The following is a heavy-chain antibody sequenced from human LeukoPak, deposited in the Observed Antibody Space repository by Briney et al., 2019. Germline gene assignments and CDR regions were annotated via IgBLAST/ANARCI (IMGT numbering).Heavy chain of an antibody. V-gene: IGHV4-39*01. Sequence: PSETLSLTCTVSGGSISSSSYHWGWIRQPPGKGLEWIGSIYYTGTTYYNPSLKSRVTISVDTSKNQFSLKLSSLTAADTAVYYCARHGADTVVVPSGSVVYWGQGTLVTVSS. CDR3: ARHGADTVVVPSGSVVY. D-gene: IGHD2-2*01. CDR1: GGSISSSSYH. J-gene: IGHJ4*02. CDR2: IYYTGTT.